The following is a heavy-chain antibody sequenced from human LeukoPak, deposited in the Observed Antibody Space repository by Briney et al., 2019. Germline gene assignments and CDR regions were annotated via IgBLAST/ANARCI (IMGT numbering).Heavy chain of an antibody. Sequence: ASVKVSCKASGFTFTGYYIHWVRQAPGQGLEWMGWINPNNGGTNYAQTFQDRVTMTRDTSISTAYMELSRLRSDDTAVYYCTRDLVGGTWASGYWGQGTLVTVSS. CDR3: TRDLVGGTWASGY. D-gene: IGHD1-14*01. CDR2: INPNNGGT. CDR1: GFTFTGYY. V-gene: IGHV1-2*02. J-gene: IGHJ4*02.